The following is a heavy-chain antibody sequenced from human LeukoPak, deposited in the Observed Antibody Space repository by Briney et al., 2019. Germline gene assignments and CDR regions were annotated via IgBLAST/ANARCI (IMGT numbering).Heavy chain of an antibody. CDR3: AKDRWRAVAGYFDY. Sequence: GSLRLSCSASGFTFSSYGMHWVRQAPGKGLEWVAVISYDGSNKYYADSVKGRFTISRDNSKNTLYLQMNSLRAEDTAVYYCAKDRWRAVAGYFDYWGQGTLVTVSS. V-gene: IGHV3-30*18. CDR2: ISYDGSNK. CDR1: GFTFSSYG. J-gene: IGHJ4*02. D-gene: IGHD6-19*01.